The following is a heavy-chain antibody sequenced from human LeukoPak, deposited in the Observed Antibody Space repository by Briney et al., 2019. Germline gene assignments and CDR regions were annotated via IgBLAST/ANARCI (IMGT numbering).Heavy chain of an antibody. CDR2: ISFDGKKE. J-gene: IGHJ6*03. V-gene: IGHV3-30*04. CDR1: GFRLIKYA. CDR3: ARASMATINYYYFYMDA. D-gene: IGHD5-24*01. Sequence: PGGSLRLSCEASGFRLIKYAMHWVRQAPGRGLEWVAVISFDGKKEFYADSVKDRFTISRDNSKNALFLQMNSLQTDDTAIYYCARASMATINYYYFYMDAWGKGTTVTVSS.